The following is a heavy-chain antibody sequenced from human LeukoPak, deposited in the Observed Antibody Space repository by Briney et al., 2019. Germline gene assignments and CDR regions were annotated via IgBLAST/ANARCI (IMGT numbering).Heavy chain of an antibody. CDR3: AKVGAVAGRGTYYFDY. D-gene: IGHD6-19*01. V-gene: IGHV3-23*01. CDR1: GFTFSSYA. CDR2: ISGSGGST. J-gene: IGHJ4*02. Sequence: PGGSLRLSCAASGFTFSSYAMSWVRQAPGKGLEWVSAISGSGGSTYYADSVKGRFTISRDNSKNTLYLQMNSLRAEDTAVYYCAKVGAVAGRGTYYFDYWGQGTLVTVSS.